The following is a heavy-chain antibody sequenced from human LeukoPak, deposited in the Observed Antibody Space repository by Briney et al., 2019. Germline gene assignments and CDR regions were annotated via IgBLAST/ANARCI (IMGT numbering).Heavy chain of an antibody. D-gene: IGHD2-2*01. CDR1: GYTFTSYG. CDR2: ISAYNGNT. CDR3: ARVMPCSSTSCYEDDAFDI. J-gene: IGHJ3*02. Sequence: ASVKVSCKASGYTFTSYGISWVRQAPGQGLEWMGWISAYNGNTNYAQKLQGRVTMTTDTSTSTAYMELRSLRSDDTAVYYCARVMPCSSTSCYEDDAFDIWGQGTMVTVSS. V-gene: IGHV1-18*01.